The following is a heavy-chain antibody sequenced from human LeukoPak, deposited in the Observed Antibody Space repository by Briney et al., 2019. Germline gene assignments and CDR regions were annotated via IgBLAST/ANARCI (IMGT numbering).Heavy chain of an antibody. CDR1: GYTFTNYY. CDR2: INPSGGST. J-gene: IGHJ4*02. CDR3: ARDLMPPSQWLGYFDY. V-gene: IGHV1-46*01. Sequence: ASVKVSCKASGYTFTNYYMHWVRQAPGQGLEWMGIINPSGGSTSYAQKFQGRVTMTRDTSTSTVHMELSSLRSEDTAVYYCARDLMPPSQWLGYFDYWGQGTLVTVSS. D-gene: IGHD6-19*01.